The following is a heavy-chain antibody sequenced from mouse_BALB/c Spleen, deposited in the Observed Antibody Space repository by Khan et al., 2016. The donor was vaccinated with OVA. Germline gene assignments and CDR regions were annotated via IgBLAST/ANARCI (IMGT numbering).Heavy chain of an antibody. CDR2: ISYSGST. J-gene: IGHJ2*01. Sequence: EVKLEESGPGLLKPSQSLSLTCTVTGYSITSDYAWNWIRQFPGNKLECMAYISYSGSTSYNPSLRSRISLTRDTSTNKFFLQLNSVTTEDTATYSCASGRLLLRYPDYFDYWGQGTTLTVSS. CDR1: GYSITSDYA. V-gene: IGHV3-2*02. CDR3: ASGRLLLRYPDYFDY. D-gene: IGHD1-1*01.